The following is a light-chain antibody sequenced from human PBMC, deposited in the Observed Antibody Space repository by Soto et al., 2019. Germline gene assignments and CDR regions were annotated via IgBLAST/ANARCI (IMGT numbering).Light chain of an antibody. CDR1: QSVSSSY. V-gene: IGKV3-20*01. CDR2: GAS. Sequence: EIVLTQSPGTLSLSPGERATLSCRASQSVSSSYLGWYQQKPGQAPRLLIYGASSRATGIPDRFSGSGSGTDFTLTISRLEPEDFAVYYCQQYHSSRWTFGQGTKVDI. CDR3: QQYHSSRWT. J-gene: IGKJ1*01.